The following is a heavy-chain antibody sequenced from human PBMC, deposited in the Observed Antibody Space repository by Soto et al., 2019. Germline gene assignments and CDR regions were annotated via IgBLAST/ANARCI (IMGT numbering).Heavy chain of an antibody. CDR3: ARGPGPGAWLIDY. J-gene: IGHJ4*02. CDR2: INSDTSSI. V-gene: IGHV3-48*01. Sequence: PGGSLRLSCAASGFTFSSFSMNWVRQAPGEGLEYISFINSDTSSIIYADSVEGRFTVSRDNGKNSLYLQMNSLRVEDTAVYFCARGPGPGAWLIDYWGQGTLVTVSS. CDR1: GFTFSSFS. D-gene: IGHD3-9*01.